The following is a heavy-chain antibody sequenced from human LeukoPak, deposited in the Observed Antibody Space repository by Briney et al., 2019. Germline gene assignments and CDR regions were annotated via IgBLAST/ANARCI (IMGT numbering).Heavy chain of an antibody. CDR2: INHSGST. J-gene: IGHJ4*02. CDR1: GGSFSGYY. D-gene: IGHD6-19*01. CDR3: AGRTSSGSIDY. Sequence: SETLSLTCAVYGGSFSGYYWGWIRQPPGKGLEWIGEINHSGSTNYNPSLKSRVTISVDTSKNQFSLKLSSVTAADTAVYYCAGRTSSGSIDYWGQGTLVTVSS. V-gene: IGHV4-34*01.